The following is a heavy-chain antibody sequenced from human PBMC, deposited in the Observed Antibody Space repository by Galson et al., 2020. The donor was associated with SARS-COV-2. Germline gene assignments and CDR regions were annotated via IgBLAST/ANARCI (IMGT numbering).Heavy chain of an antibody. V-gene: IGHV3-30*18. CDR3: AKDPDSGEIPAIPFDP. CDR1: GFTFSSYG. D-gene: IGHD2-2*01. Sequence: QLGESLKISCAASGFTFSSYGMHWVRQAPGKGLEWVAVISYDGSNKYYADSVKGRFTISRDNSKNTLYLQMNSLRAEDTAVYYCAKDPDSGEIPAIPFDPWGQGTLVTVSS. CDR2: ISYDGSNK. J-gene: IGHJ5*02.